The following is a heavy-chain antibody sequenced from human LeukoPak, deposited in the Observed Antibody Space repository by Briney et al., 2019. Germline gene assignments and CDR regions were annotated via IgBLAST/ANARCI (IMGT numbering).Heavy chain of an antibody. CDR3: ARHGGYDSESFDY. D-gene: IGHD5-12*01. V-gene: IGHV4-59*08. CDR1: GGPISSYY. Sequence: PSETLSLTCTVSGGPISSYYWSWIRQPPGKGLEWIGYIYYSGSTNYNPSLKSRVTISVDTSKNQFPLKLSSVTAADTAVYYCARHGGYDSESFDYWGQGTLVTVSS. J-gene: IGHJ4*02. CDR2: IYYSGST.